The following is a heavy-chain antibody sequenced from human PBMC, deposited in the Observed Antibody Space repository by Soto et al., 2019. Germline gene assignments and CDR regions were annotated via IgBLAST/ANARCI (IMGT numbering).Heavy chain of an antibody. CDR1: GFTFRTYT. D-gene: IGHD2-15*01. Sequence: LSCMSSGFTFRTYTMNWVRQAPGKGLEWVSGIRGFSPYTFYAESVKGRFTISRDNAKNSLYLQMNSLRAEDTAVYYCARDRGYDAHDYYYNAMDVWRQGTTVTVS. V-gene: IGHV3-21*01. CDR3: ARDRGYDAHDYYYNAMDV. CDR2: IRGFSPYT. J-gene: IGHJ6*02.